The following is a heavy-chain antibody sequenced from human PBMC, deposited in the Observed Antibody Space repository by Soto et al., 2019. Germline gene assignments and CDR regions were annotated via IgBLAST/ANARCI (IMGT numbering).Heavy chain of an antibody. V-gene: IGHV3-48*02. J-gene: IGHJ6*02. CDR3: ARETVLAAAGTGGGVHYYYGMDV. CDR1: GFTFSSYS. D-gene: IGHD6-13*01. CDR2: ISSSSSTI. Sequence: PGGSLRLSCAASGFTFSSYSMNWVRQAPGKGLEWVSYISSSSSTIYYADSVKGRFTISRDNAKNSLYLQMNSLRDEDTAVYYCARETVLAAAGTGGGVHYYYGMDVWGQGTTVTVSS.